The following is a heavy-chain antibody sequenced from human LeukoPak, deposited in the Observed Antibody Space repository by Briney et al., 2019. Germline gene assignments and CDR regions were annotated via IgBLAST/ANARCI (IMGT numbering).Heavy chain of an antibody. CDR1: GDSVSSNSAA. Sequence: SQTLSPTCAISGDSVSSNSAAWNWIRQSPSRGLEWLGRTYYRSKWYNDYAVSVKSRITIHPDTSKNQFSLQLNSVTTEDTAVYYCARESYDSSGYFKGRVDYWGQGTLVTVSS. CDR3: ARESYDSSGYFKGRVDY. V-gene: IGHV6-1*01. CDR2: TYYRSKWYN. D-gene: IGHD3-22*01. J-gene: IGHJ4*02.